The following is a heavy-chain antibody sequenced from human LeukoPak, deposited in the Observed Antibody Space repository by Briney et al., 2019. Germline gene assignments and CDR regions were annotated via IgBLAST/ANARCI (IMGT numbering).Heavy chain of an antibody. Sequence: GGSLRLSCAASGFTFSSYAMHWVRQAPGKGLEWVAVISYDGSNKYYADSVKGRFTISRDNSKNTLYLQMNSLRAEDTAVYYCARGGGYSSYDYRYCSGGSCYSPWDYYYGMDVWGQGTTVTVSS. V-gene: IGHV3-30*04. CDR2: ISYDGSNK. CDR3: ARGGGYSSYDYRYCSGGSCYSPWDYYYGMDV. J-gene: IGHJ6*02. D-gene: IGHD2-15*01. CDR1: GFTFSSYA.